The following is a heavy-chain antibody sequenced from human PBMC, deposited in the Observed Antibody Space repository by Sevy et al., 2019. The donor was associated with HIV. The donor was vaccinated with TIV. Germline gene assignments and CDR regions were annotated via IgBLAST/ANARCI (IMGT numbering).Heavy chain of an antibody. CDR3: ARSTNSAALDY. CDR2: IKQDGGAQ. J-gene: IGHJ4*02. V-gene: IGHV3-7*01. Sequence: GGSLRLSCAASGFTVSRNFMSWIRQAPGKGLEWVANIKQDGGAQYYVDSVKGRFAISRDNAKNSLFLQMNSLRVEDTAVYYCARSTNSAALDYWGQGTPVTVSS. CDR1: GFTVSRNF. D-gene: IGHD2-2*01.